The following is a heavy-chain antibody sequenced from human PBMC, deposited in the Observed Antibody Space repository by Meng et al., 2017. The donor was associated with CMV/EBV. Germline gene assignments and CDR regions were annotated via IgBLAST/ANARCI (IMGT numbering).Heavy chain of an antibody. D-gene: IGHD1-14*01. CDR3: ARDPSTDNVVEPADNAFNI. Sequence: GESLKISCAASGSTFSSYTMNWVRQAPGKGLEWVSSISGSGRHRYYADSVKGRLTISRDNAENSLFLEMSSLGVEDTAVYSCARDPSTDNVVEPADNAFNIWGQGTMVTVSS. J-gene: IGHJ3*02. V-gene: IGHV3-21*01. CDR1: GSTFSSYT. CDR2: ISGSGRHR.